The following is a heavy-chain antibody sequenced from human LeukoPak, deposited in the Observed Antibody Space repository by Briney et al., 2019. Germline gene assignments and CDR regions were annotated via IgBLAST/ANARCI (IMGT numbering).Heavy chain of an antibody. Sequence: GGSRRLSCAASGFTFSSYSMNWVRQAPGKGLEWVSSISSSSSYIYYADSVKGRFTISRDNAKNSLYLQMNSRRAEDTAVYYCARGDIVANEGFDYWGQGTLVTVSS. CDR1: GFTFSSYS. J-gene: IGHJ4*02. V-gene: IGHV3-21*01. CDR2: ISSSSSYI. D-gene: IGHD5-12*01. CDR3: ARGDIVANEGFDY.